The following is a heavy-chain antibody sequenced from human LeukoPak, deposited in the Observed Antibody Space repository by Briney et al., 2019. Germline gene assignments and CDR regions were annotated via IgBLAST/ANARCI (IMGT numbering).Heavy chain of an antibody. Sequence: NTGGSLRLSCAASGFTFSSYAMSWVRQAPGKGLEWVSSISSSSSYIYYADSVKGRFTISRDNAKNSLYLQMNSLRAEDTAVYYCARDGGPYWGTLNFFDYWGQGTLVTVSS. J-gene: IGHJ4*02. D-gene: IGHD3-16*01. CDR3: ARDGGPYWGTLNFFDY. CDR2: ISSSSSYI. CDR1: GFTFSSYA. V-gene: IGHV3-21*01.